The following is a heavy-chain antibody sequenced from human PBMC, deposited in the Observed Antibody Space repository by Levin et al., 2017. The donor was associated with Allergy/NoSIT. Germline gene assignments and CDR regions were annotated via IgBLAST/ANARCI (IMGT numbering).Heavy chain of an antibody. Sequence: GGSLRLSCAASGFTFSNYYMHWVRQIPGKGLVWVSRIKSDGTTTTYADSVKGRFTISRDNAKNMLYLQMNSLRVEDTAVYYCARDQIGGVAGPWGQGTLVAVSS. V-gene: IGHV3-74*01. D-gene: IGHD3-16*01. J-gene: IGHJ5*02. CDR1: GFTFSNYY. CDR3: ARDQIGGVAGP. CDR2: IKSDGTTT.